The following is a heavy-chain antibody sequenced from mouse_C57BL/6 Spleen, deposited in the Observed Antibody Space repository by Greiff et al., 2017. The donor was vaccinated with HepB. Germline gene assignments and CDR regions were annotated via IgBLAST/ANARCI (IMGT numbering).Heavy chain of an antibody. CDR1: GYTFTSYW. V-gene: IGHV1-69*01. Sequence: VQLQQSGAELVMPGASVKLSCKASGYTFTSYWMHWVKQRPGQGLEWIGEIDPSDSYTNYNQKFKGKSTLTVDKSSSTAYMQLSSLTSEDSAVYYCALIYYDYDAAYWGQGTLVTVSA. CDR3: ALIYYDYDAAY. D-gene: IGHD2-4*01. CDR2: IDPSDSYT. J-gene: IGHJ3*01.